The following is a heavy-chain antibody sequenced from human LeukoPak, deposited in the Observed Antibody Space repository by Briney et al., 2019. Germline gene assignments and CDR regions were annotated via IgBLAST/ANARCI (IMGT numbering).Heavy chain of an antibody. D-gene: IGHD3-10*01. CDR3: ARASPGGVLFDY. CDR1: GGSISSGSYY. Sequence: SETLSLTCTVSGGSISSGSYYWSWIRQPAGKGLEWIGRIYASGSTDYNPSLKSRVTISVDTSKNQFSLKLSSVTAADTAVYYCARASPGGVLFDYWGQGTLVTVSS. V-gene: IGHV4-61*02. CDR2: IYASGST. J-gene: IGHJ4*02.